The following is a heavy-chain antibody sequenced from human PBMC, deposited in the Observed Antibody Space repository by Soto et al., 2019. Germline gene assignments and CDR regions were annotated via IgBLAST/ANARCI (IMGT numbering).Heavy chain of an antibody. CDR2: TYYRSKWYN. J-gene: IGHJ6*02. V-gene: IGHV6-1*01. CDR1: GDSVSSNSAA. CDR3: ARLRGSDIIGYYYYGMDV. Sequence: SQTLSLTCAISGDSVSSNSAAWNWIRQSPSRGLEWLGRTYYRSKWYNDYAVSVKSQITINPDTSKNQFSLQLNPVTPEDTAVYYCARLRGSDIIGYYYYGMDVWGQGTTVTVSS.